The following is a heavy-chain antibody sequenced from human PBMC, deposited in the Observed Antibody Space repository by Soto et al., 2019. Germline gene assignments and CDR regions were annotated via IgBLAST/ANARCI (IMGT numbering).Heavy chain of an antibody. CDR1: GFTFDDYA. CDR3: AKGYSYGVLEPLGY. Sequence: DVQLVESGGGLVQPGRSLRLSCAASGFTFDDYAMHWVRQAPGKGLEWASGISWNSGIIDYADSVKGRFTISRDNAKNSLYLQMNSLRAEDTALYYCAKGYSYGVLEPLGYWGQGTLVTVSS. D-gene: IGHD5-18*01. CDR2: ISWNSGII. V-gene: IGHV3-9*01. J-gene: IGHJ4*02.